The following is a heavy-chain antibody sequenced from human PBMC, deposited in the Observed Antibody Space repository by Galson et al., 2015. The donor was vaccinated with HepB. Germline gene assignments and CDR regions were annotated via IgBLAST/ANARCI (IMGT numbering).Heavy chain of an antibody. CDR3: AKQNSVVYYFDY. D-gene: IGHD4-23*01. Sequence: SLRLSCAASRFTFSSYGMHWVRQAPGKGLEWVAVISYDGSNKYYADSVKGRFTISRDNSKNTLYLQMNSLRAEDTAVYYCAKQNSVVYYFDYWGQGTLVTVSS. V-gene: IGHV3-30*18. J-gene: IGHJ4*02. CDR1: RFTFSSYG. CDR2: ISYDGSNK.